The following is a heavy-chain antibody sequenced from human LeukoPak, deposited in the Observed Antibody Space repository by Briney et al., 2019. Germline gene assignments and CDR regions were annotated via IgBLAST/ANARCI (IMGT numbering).Heavy chain of an antibody. D-gene: IGHD5-24*01. Sequence: PGGSLRLSCAASGFTFSTYSMNWVRQAPGKGLEWVSSISGTSSYTYYADSVKGRFTVSRDNAKNSLYLQMNSLRAEDTAIYYCVKRSRDGYNSPLDSWGQGTLVTVSS. V-gene: IGHV3-21*04. CDR2: ISGTSSYT. CDR1: GFTFSTYS. J-gene: IGHJ4*02. CDR3: VKRSRDGYNSPLDS.